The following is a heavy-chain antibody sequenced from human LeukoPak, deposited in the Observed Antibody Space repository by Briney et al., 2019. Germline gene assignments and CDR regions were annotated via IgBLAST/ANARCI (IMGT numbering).Heavy chain of an antibody. CDR1: GFRFSTYR. J-gene: IGHJ4*02. V-gene: IGHV3-21*01. Sequence: GGSLRLSCAASGFRFSTYRMNWVRQGPGKGLEWVSSISSSSSYIYYADSVKGRFTISRDNAKNSLYLQMNSLRAEDTAVYYCARSYGDYAPPRDWGQGTLVTVSS. CDR3: ARSYGDYAPPRD. D-gene: IGHD4-17*01. CDR2: ISSSSSYI.